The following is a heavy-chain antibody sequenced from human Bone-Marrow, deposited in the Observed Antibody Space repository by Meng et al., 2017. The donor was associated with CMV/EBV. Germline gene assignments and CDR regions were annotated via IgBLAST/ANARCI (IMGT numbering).Heavy chain of an antibody. D-gene: IGHD3-22*01. Sequence: GESLKISCAASGFTFSSYDMHWVRQATGKGLEWVSAIGTAGDTYYPGSVKGRFTISRENAKNSLYLQMNSLGAGDTAVYYCARGSYDSSGYYSGGPYYYGMDVWGQGTTVTVSS. CDR3: ARGSYDSSGYYSGGPYYYGMDV. CDR1: GFTFSSYD. V-gene: IGHV3-13*01. J-gene: IGHJ6*02. CDR2: IGTAGDT.